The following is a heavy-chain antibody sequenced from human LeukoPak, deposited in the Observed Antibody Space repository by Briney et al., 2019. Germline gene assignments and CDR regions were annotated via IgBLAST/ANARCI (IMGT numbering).Heavy chain of an antibody. D-gene: IGHD6-13*01. V-gene: IGHV3-11*06. CDR1: GFTFNDYF. Sequence: GGSLRLSCTASGFTFNDYFMNWIRQTPGKGLEWVSYISSAGTFTSYAESVKGRFTISRDNAKFSLHLQMNSLRAEDTAVYYCARGSIAATGNFQYWGQGTLVTVSS. CDR3: ARGSIAATGNFQY. CDR2: ISSAGTFT. J-gene: IGHJ4*02.